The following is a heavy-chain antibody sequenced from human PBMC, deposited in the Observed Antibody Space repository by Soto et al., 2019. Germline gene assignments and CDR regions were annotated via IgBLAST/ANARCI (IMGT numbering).Heavy chain of an antibody. Sequence: QVQLVESGGGVVQPGRSLRLSCAASGFTFSSYGMHWVRQAPGKGLEWVAVISYDGSNKYYADSVKGRFTISRDNSKNTLYLQMNSLRAEDTAVYYCAKDGDIVVVPAAIVRPPAQGYYYYGMDVWGQGTTVTVSS. CDR2: ISYDGSNK. CDR3: AKDGDIVVVPAAIVRPPAQGYYYYGMDV. CDR1: GFTFSSYG. V-gene: IGHV3-30*18. D-gene: IGHD2-2*01. J-gene: IGHJ6*02.